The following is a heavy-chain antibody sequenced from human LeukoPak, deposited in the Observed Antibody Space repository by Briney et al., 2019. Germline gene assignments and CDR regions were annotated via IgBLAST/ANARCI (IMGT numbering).Heavy chain of an antibody. J-gene: IGHJ4*02. V-gene: IGHV1-18*01. CDR1: GYTFTTYG. D-gene: IGHD3-10*01. CDR3: ARVMVRGVANYFDY. CDR2: ISPFNSNT. Sequence: ASVKVSCKASGYTFTTYGITWVRQAPGQGLEWVGWISPFNSNTNFAQKFRGRVTMTTDTSTSTAYMELRSLRSDDTAVYYCARVMVRGVANYFDYWGQGTLVTVSS.